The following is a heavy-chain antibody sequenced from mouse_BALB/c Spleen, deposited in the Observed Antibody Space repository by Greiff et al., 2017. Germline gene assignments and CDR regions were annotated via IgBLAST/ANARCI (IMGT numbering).Heavy chain of an antibody. CDR2: ILPGSGST. CDR3: ARSDRYDGFAY. CDR1: GYTFSSYW. V-gene: IGHV1-9*01. J-gene: IGHJ3*01. D-gene: IGHD2-14*01. Sequence: QVQLQQSGAELMKPGASVKISCKATGYTFSSYWIEWVKQRPGHGLEWIGEILPGSGSTNYNEKFKGKATFTADTSSNTAYMQLSSLTSEDSAVYYGARSDRYDGFAYWGQGTLVTVSA.